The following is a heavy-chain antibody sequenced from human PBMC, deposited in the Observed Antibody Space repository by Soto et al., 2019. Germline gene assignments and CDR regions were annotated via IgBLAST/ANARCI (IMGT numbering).Heavy chain of an antibody. CDR2: IYPGDSDT. D-gene: IGHD6-13*01. Sequence: PGESLKISCKGSGYSFTSYWIGWVRQMPGKGLEWMGIIYPGDSDTRYSPSFQGQVTISADKSISTAYLQWSSLKASDTAMYYCARQNVAAAGVRPLYYFDYWGQGTLVTVSS. CDR1: GYSFTSYW. J-gene: IGHJ4*02. CDR3: ARQNVAAAGVRPLYYFDY. V-gene: IGHV5-51*01.